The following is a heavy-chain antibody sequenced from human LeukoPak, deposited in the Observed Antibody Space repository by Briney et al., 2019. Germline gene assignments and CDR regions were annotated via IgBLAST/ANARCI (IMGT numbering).Heavy chain of an antibody. CDR3: AKDDAWLQFDD. Sequence: GGSLRLSCAASGFTFSSYGMSWVRQAPGKGLEWVSAISGSGGSTYYADSVKGRFTISRDNYKSTVYLQMNSLRADDTAVYYCAKDDAWLQFDDWGQGTLVTVSS. CDR1: GFTFSSYG. D-gene: IGHD5-24*01. V-gene: IGHV3-23*01. J-gene: IGHJ4*02. CDR2: ISGSGGST.